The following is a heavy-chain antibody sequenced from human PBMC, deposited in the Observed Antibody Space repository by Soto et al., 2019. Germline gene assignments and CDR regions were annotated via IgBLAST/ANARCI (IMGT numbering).Heavy chain of an antibody. CDR2: IIPVLGTP. V-gene: IGHV1-69*01. D-gene: IGHD6-13*01. J-gene: IGHJ6*02. CDR1: GGTFTSTA. Sequence: QVLLVQSSAEVKKPGSSVKVSCKASGGTFTSTAFSWVRQAPGQGLEWMGGIIPVLGTPNYAQKFQARLTVTADASTTTVHMERSSLRSDDTAVYYCASSAGLDHLLNYYGLNVWGQGTTVTV. CDR3: ASSAGLDHLLNYYGLNV.